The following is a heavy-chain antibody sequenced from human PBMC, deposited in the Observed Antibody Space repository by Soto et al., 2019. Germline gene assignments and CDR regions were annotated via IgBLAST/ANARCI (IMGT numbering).Heavy chain of an antibody. CDR2: IYSGGDT. CDR1: GFSVSSNY. Sequence: GGSLRLSCSASGFSVSSNYMNWVRQAPGKGLEWVSVIYSGGDTHYTDSVKGRFTISRDSSKNTVYLEMTSLRVDDTAVYYCAKGSASGRPYYFDYWGRGTLVTVSS. V-gene: IGHV3-53*01. J-gene: IGHJ4*02. D-gene: IGHD6-6*01. CDR3: AKGSASGRPYYFDY.